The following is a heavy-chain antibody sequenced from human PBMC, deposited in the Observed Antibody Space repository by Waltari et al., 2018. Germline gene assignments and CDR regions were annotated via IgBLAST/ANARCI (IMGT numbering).Heavy chain of an antibody. V-gene: IGHV1-2*02. Sequence: QAQLVQSGSAVKTPGASVKISCQASGYTFTDYHLHWFRQTPGQGFSWMGWFNPKNGDSNSAEKFLGRVTMTRDTSIDTVYLDLSGLRSDDTAIFFCARDPGPIMGAPDLWGQGTQVTVSS. D-gene: IGHD1-26*01. CDR2: FNPKNGDS. CDR1: GYTFTDYH. J-gene: IGHJ5*02. CDR3: ARDPGPIMGAPDL.